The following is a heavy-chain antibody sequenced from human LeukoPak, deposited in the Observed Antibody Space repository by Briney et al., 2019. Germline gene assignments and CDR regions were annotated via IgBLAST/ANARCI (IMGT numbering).Heavy chain of an antibody. CDR2: IYYSGST. CDR3: ARRCSSGSYWPFDY. J-gene: IGHJ4*02. Sequence: SETLSLTCTVSGGSISSSSYYWGWIRQPPGKGLGWIGSIYYSGSTYYNPSLKSRVTISVDTSKNQFSLKLSSVTAADTAVYYCARRCSSGSYWPFDYWGQGTLVTVSS. D-gene: IGHD3-10*01. CDR1: GGSISSSSYY. V-gene: IGHV4-39*01.